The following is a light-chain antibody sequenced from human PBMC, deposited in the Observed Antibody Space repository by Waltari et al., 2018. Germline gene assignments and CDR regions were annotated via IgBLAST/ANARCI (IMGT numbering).Light chain of an antibody. Sequence: QSAPTQPPSVSVSPGQSVTISCTGTSSDVGGYNYVSWYQQHPGKAPKLMIYGVSNRPSGVSDRFSGSKSGNTASLTISGLQAEDEADYYCCSYTTSSTWVFGGGTRLTVL. J-gene: IGLJ2*01. V-gene: IGLV2-14*01. CDR1: SSDVGGYNY. CDR3: CSYTTSSTWV. CDR2: GVS.